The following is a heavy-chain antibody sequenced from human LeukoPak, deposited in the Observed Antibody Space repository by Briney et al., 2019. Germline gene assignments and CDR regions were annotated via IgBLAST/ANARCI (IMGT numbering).Heavy chain of an antibody. Sequence: SETLSLTCTVSGGSISSYYWNWIRQPPGKGLEWIGYIYYSGSTNYNPSLKSRVTISVDSSKNQFSLKLSSVTAADTAVYYCARTTEGGYTYDYFYYYYMDVWGKGTTVTISS. V-gene: IGHV4-59*01. D-gene: IGHD5-18*01. CDR1: GGSISSYY. CDR3: ARTTEGGYTYDYFYYYYMDV. CDR2: IYYSGST. J-gene: IGHJ6*03.